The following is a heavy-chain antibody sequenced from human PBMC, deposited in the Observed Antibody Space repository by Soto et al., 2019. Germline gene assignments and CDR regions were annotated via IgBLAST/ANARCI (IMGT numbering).Heavy chain of an antibody. CDR1: GGTFSSYA. V-gene: IGHV1-69*13. J-gene: IGHJ6*02. D-gene: IGHD2-2*01. Sequence: ASVKVSCKASGGTFSSYAISWVRQAPGQGLEWMGGIIPISDTTNYAQKFQGRVTITADESTSTAYMELSSLRSEDTAVYYCARSQGSSTSLEIYYYYYYGMGVWGQGPTVT. CDR2: IIPISDTT. CDR3: ARSQGSSTSLEIYYYYYYGMGV.